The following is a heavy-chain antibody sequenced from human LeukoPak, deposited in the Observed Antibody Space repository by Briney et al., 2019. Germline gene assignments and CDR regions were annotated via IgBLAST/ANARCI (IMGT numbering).Heavy chain of an antibody. CDR1: GGSISSGDYY. CDR3: ARVKALGTYYYDSSSTFDY. CDR2: IYYSGST. D-gene: IGHD3-22*01. J-gene: IGHJ4*02. Sequence: PSQTLSLTCTVSGGSISSGDYYWSWIRQPPGKGLEWIGYIYYSGSTYYNPSLKSRVTISVDTSKNQFSLKLSSVTAADTAVYYCARVKALGTYYYDSSSTFDYWGQGTLVTVSS. V-gene: IGHV4-30-4*08.